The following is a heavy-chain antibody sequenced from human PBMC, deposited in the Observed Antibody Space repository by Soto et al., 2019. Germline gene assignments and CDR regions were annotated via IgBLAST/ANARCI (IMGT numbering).Heavy chain of an antibody. Sequence: QVQLVQSGAEVKKPGSSVKVSCKASGGTFSSYTISWVRQAPGQGLEWMGRIIPILGIANYAQKFQGRVTITADKSTSTGYMELSSLRSEETAVYYCARDDFWSGYSFDYWGQGTLVTVSS. CDR1: GGTFSSYT. J-gene: IGHJ4*02. CDR3: ARDDFWSGYSFDY. V-gene: IGHV1-69*08. D-gene: IGHD3-3*01. CDR2: IIPILGIA.